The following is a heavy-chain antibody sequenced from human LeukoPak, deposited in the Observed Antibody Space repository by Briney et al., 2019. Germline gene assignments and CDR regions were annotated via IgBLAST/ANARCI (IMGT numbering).Heavy chain of an antibody. CDR1: GGSISNYY. D-gene: IGHD2-2*02. V-gene: IGHV4-59*01. Sequence: SETLSLTCTVSGGSISNYYWSWIRQPPGKGLEWIGYIYYSGSTNYNPSLKSRVTISVDTSKNQFSLKLSSVTAADTAVYYCASSVVVPGAIIEFYFYYMGVWGKGTTVTVS. CDR2: IYYSGST. CDR3: ASSVVVPGAIIEFYFYYMGV. J-gene: IGHJ6*03.